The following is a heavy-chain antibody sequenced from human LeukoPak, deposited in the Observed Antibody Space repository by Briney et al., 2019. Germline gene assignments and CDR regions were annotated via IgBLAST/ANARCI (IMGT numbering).Heavy chain of an antibody. CDR1: GFTFSSYS. Sequence: PGGSLRLSCAASGFTFSSYSMNWVRQAPGEGLEWVSSISSSSSYIYYADSVKGRFTISRDNAKNSLYLQMNSLRAEDTAVYYCARDWKSGWYSAFDYWGQGTLVTVSS. J-gene: IGHJ4*02. CDR2: ISSSSSYI. D-gene: IGHD6-19*01. V-gene: IGHV3-21*01. CDR3: ARDWKSGWYSAFDY.